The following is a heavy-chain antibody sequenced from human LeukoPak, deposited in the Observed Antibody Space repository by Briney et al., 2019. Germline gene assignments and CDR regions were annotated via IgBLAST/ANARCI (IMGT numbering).Heavy chain of an antibody. Sequence: SVKVSCKASGGTFSSYTISWVRLAPGQGLEWMGRIIPILGIANYAQKFQGRVTITADKSTSTANMELSSLRSEDTAVYYCARDRSIVPAATDDAFDIWGQGTMVTVSS. D-gene: IGHD2-2*01. V-gene: IGHV1-69*04. J-gene: IGHJ3*02. CDR2: IIPILGIA. CDR1: GGTFSSYT. CDR3: ARDRSIVPAATDDAFDI.